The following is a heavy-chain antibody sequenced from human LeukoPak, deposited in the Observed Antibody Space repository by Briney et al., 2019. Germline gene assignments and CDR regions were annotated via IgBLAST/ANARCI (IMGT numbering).Heavy chain of an antibody. CDR1: GFTFSTYG. V-gene: IGHV3-33*01. J-gene: IGHJ3*02. Sequence: PGRSLRLSCAASGFTFSTYGMHWVRQAPGKGLEWVAIIWYDVSNKYYADSVKGRFTISRDNSKNTLYLQMNSLRAEDTAVYYCARNIAAGAFDIWGQGTMVTVSS. CDR2: IWYDVSNK. CDR3: ARNIAAGAFDI. D-gene: IGHD6-13*01.